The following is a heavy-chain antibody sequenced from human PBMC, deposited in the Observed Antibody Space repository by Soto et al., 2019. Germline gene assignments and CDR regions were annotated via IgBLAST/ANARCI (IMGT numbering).Heavy chain of an antibody. D-gene: IGHD2-15*01. CDR3: ALGPLGYCSGGSCYYAAH. CDR1: GGPVRSFA. V-gene: IGHV1-69*13. J-gene: IGHJ4*02. Sequence: GASVKVSCKASGGPVRSFAISWVRQAPGQGLEWMGGIIPISGTPNYAQKFQGRVTITADESTSTVYMELSSLRSEDTAVYYCALGPLGYCSGGSCYYAAHWGQGTQVTVSS. CDR2: IIPISGTP.